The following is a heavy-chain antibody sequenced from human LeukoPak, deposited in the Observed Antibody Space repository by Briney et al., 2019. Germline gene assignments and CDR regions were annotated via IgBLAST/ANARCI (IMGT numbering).Heavy chain of an antibody. J-gene: IGHJ4*02. CDR1: GYSFTSYW. D-gene: IGHD4-17*01. Sequence: GESLKISCKASGYSFTSYWIGWVRQVPGKGLEWMGSFYPGDSDTRYSPSFQGQVTISADKSINTAYLQWSSLKASDTAIYYCARRGDYEFDYWGQGTLVTVSS. V-gene: IGHV5-51*01. CDR3: ARRGDYEFDY. CDR2: FYPGDSDT.